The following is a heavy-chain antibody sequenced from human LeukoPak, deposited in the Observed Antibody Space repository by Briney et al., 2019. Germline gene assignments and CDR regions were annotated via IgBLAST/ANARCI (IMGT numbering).Heavy chain of an antibody. CDR1: GGSSRSGDYF. CDR3: ARENNDYGGKKAFDY. V-gene: IGHV4-30-4*01. CDR2: IHYSGNT. Sequence: SQTLSLTCAVSGGSSRSGDYFWSWIRQPPGKGLEWIGHIHYSGNTYYNPSLKSRVYISVDTSKNQFSLKLSSVTAADTAVYYRARENNDYGGKKAFDYWGQGTLVTVSS. J-gene: IGHJ4*02. D-gene: IGHD4-23*01.